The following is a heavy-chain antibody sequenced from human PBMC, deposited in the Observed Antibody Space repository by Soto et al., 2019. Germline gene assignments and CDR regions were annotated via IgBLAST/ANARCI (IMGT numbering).Heavy chain of an antibody. V-gene: IGHV3-11*01. CDR2: ISGSGNTI. Sequence: QVQLVESGGALVKPGGSLRLSCAASGFSFRDYYMSWIRQAPGKGLEWISYISGSGNTIYYADLVKGRFIISRDNAKNSLVLQMNSLRADDTAVYYCARDRLPMVVVVMGWFDPWGQGTLVTVSS. J-gene: IGHJ5*02. D-gene: IGHD3-22*01. CDR1: GFSFRDYY. CDR3: ARDRLPMVVVVMGWFDP.